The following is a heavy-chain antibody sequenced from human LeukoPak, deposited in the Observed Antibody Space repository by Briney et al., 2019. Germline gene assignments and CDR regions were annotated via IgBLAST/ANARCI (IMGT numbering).Heavy chain of an antibody. CDR3: ARGNLRDCTNGVCYPAHFDY. CDR1: GYTFTGYY. Sequence: ASVKVSCKASGYTFTGYYIHWVRQAPGQGLEWMGWISAYNGNTNYAQKLQGRVTMTTDTSTSTAYMELRSLRSDDTAVYYCARGNLRDCTNGVCYPAHFDYWGQGTLVTVSS. V-gene: IGHV1-18*04. CDR2: ISAYNGNT. J-gene: IGHJ4*02. D-gene: IGHD2-8*01.